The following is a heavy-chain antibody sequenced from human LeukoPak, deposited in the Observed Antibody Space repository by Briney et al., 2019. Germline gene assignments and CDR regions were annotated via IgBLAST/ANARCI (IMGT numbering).Heavy chain of an antibody. J-gene: IGHJ5*02. CDR3: ARESRKYSSSDGKWFDP. CDR2: IYHSGST. Sequence: SGTLSLTCAVSGGSISSSNWWSWVRQPPGKGLEWIGEIYHSGSTNYNPSLKSRVTISVDKSKNQFSLKLSSVTAADTAVYYCARESRKYSSSDGKWFDPWGQGTLVTVSS. V-gene: IGHV4-4*02. CDR1: GGSISSSNW. D-gene: IGHD6-13*01.